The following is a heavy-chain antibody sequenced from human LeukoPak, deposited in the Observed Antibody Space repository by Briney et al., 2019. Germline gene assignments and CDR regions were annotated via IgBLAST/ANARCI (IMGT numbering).Heavy chain of an antibody. CDR1: GFTFSSYA. CDR3: ARDKAPWEIIGQLDY. V-gene: IGHV3-30-3*01. J-gene: IGHJ4*02. Sequence: GGSLRLSCAVSGFTFSSYAMHWVRQAPGKGLEGGAVISYDGSNKYYADSVKGRFTISRDNSKNTLYLQMNSLRAEDTAVYYCARDKAPWEIIGQLDYWRQGTLVTVSS. D-gene: IGHD1-26*01. CDR2: ISYDGSNK.